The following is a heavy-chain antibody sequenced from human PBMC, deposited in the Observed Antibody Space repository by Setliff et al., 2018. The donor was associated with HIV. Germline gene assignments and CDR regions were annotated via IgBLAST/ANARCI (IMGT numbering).Heavy chain of an antibody. J-gene: IGHJ4*02. CDR3: ARNEEGLCTY. D-gene: IGHD1-1*01. CDR1: GYSLRSFA. V-gene: IGHV7-4-1*01. Sequence: ASVKVSCKASGYSLRSFAMNWVRQAPGQGLEWMGWINTHTGKPTYAQGFTGRFVFSLDTSVSTAYLQIDSLKDEDTAIYYCARNEEGLCTYWGQGTPVTVSS. CDR2: INTHTGKP.